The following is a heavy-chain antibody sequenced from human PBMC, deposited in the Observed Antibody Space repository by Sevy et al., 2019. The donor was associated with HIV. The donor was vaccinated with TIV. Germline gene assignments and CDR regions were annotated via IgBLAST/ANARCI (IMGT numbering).Heavy chain of an antibody. CDR3: AKHYIHDIADGWYFDL. CDR2: ISGGGGGT. D-gene: IGHD6-13*01. V-gene: IGHV3-23*01. Sequence: LSLTCAASGFTFNNYAMSWVRQAPGKGLEGKGLEWVSTISGGGGGTYYADSVRGRFTITRDNSKTTQYLQVNSLRVGDTAVYYCAKHYIHDIADGWYFDLWGRGTLVTVSS. CDR1: GFTFNNYA. J-gene: IGHJ2*01.